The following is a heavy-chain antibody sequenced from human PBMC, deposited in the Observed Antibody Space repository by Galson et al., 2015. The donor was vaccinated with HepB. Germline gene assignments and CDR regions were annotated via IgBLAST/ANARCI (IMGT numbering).Heavy chain of an antibody. CDR2: ISYDGSNK. V-gene: IGHV3-30*04. CDR3: ARSGYSSSWYHFYFDY. D-gene: IGHD6-13*01. J-gene: IGHJ4*02. Sequence: SLRLSCAASGFSFSSHAMHWVRQAPGKGLEWVAVISYDGSNKYYADSVKDRFTISRDNSKNTLYLQMNSLRAEDTAVYYCARSGYSSSWYHFYFDYWGQGTLVTVSS. CDR1: GFSFSSHA.